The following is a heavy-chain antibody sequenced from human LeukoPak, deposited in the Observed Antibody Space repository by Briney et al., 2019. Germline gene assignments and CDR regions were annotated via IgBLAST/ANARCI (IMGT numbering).Heavy chain of an antibody. V-gene: IGHV3-30-3*01. J-gene: IGHJ5*02. CDR1: GFTFRTYA. CDR2: ISYDGSSI. Sequence: GGSLRLSCAASGFTFRTYAMHQARQAPGKGLEWVAIISYDGSSIYYADSVKGRFTISRDNSKSTVYLQINSLKPEDTAVYYCARDPIVGATTWFDPWGQGTLVTVSS. CDR3: ARDPIVGATTWFDP. D-gene: IGHD1-26*01.